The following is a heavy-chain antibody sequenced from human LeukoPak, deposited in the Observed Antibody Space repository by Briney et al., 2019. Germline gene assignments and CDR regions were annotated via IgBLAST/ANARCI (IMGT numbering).Heavy chain of an antibody. D-gene: IGHD5-18*01. V-gene: IGHV1-69*13. CDR1: GYTFTSYA. CDR3: ARGGVQLWSPFGY. J-gene: IGHJ4*02. CDR2: IIPIFGTA. Sequence: ASVTVSCKASGYTFTSYAMNWVRQAPGQGLEWMGGIIPIFGTANYAQKFQGRVTITADESTSTAYMELSSLRSEDTAVYYCARGGVQLWSPFGYWGQGTLVTVSS.